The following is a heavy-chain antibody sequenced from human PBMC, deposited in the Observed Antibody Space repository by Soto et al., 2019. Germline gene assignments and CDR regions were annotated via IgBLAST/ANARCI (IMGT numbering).Heavy chain of an antibody. CDR2: IDPSDSYT. CDR3: ARWGGAVAGRTYYSYGMDV. V-gene: IGHV5-10-1*01. J-gene: IGHJ6*02. D-gene: IGHD6-19*01. Sequence: GESLKISCKGSGYSFTSYWISWVRQMPGKGLEWMGRIDPSDSYTNYSPSFQGHVTISADKSISTAYLQWSSLKASDTAMYYCARWGGAVAGRTYYSYGMDVWGQGTMVTVSS. CDR1: GYSFTSYW.